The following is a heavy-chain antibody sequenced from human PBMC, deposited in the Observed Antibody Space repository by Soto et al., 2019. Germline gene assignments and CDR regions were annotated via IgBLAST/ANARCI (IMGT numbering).Heavy chain of an antibody. V-gene: IGHV4-61*01. D-gene: IGHD3-10*01. Sequence: QVQLQESGPGLVKPSETLSLTCTVSGGSVSSGSYYWSWIRQPPGKGLEWIGYIYYSGSTNYNPSLKSRVNISVDTSKNQFSLKLSSVTAADTAVYYCARDQNYYGSGSGDYYYYGMDVWGQGTTVTVSS. CDR2: IYYSGST. CDR1: GGSVSSGSYY. J-gene: IGHJ6*02. CDR3: ARDQNYYGSGSGDYYYYGMDV.